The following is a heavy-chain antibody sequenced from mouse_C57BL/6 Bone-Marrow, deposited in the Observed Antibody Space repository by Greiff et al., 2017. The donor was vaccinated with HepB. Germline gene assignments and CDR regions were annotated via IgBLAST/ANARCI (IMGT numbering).Heavy chain of an antibody. J-gene: IGHJ3*01. CDR1: GFTFSNYW. V-gene: IGHV6-3*01. CDR3: TGGAY. CDR2: IRLKSDNYAT. Sequence: EVKVEESGGGLVQPGGSMKLSCVASGFTFSNYWMNWVRQSPEKGLEWVAQIRLKSDNYATHYAESGKGRFTISRDDSKSGVYLQMNNLRAEDTGIYYCTGGAYWGQGTLVTVSA.